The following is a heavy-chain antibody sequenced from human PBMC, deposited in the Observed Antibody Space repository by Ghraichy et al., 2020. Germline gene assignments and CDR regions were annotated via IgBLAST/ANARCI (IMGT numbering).Heavy chain of an antibody. J-gene: IGHJ6*03. CDR1: GYTFTSYG. V-gene: IGHV1-18*04. Sequence: AAVKVSCKASGYTFTSYGISWVRQAPGQGLEWMGWISAYNGNTNYAQKLQGRVTMTTDTSTSTAYMELRSLRSDDTAVYYCARLYLSYPYYDFWSGQSHYYYYYMDVWGKGTTVTVSS. CDR2: ISAYNGNT. D-gene: IGHD3-3*01. CDR3: ARLYLSYPYYDFWSGQSHYYYYYMDV.